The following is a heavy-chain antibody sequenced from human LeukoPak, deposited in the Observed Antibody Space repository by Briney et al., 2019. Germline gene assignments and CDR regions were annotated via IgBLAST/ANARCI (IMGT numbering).Heavy chain of an antibody. J-gene: IGHJ4*02. V-gene: IGHV1-69*13. CDR1: GGTFSSYA. D-gene: IGHD3-3*01. CDR2: IIPIFGTA. Sequence: SVKVSCKASGGTFSSYAISWVRQAPGQGLEWMGGIIPIFGTANYAQKFQGRVTITADESTSTAYVELSSLRSEDTAVYYCARGAAGELRFLEYYWGQGTLVTVSS. CDR3: ARGAAGELRFLEYY.